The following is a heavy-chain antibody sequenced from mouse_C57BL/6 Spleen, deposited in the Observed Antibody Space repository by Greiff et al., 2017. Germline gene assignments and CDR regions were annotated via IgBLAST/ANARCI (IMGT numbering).Heavy chain of an antibody. V-gene: IGHV2-5*01. CDR2: IWRGGST. Sequence: QVQLQQSGPGLVQPSQSLSITCTVSGFSLTSYGVHWVRQSPGKGLEWLGVIWRGGSTDYNAAFMSRLSITKDNSKSQVFFKMNSLQADDTAIYCGAKKGDGYYGYFDVWGTGTTVTVSS. J-gene: IGHJ1*03. CDR3: AKKGDGYYGYFDV. CDR1: GFSLTSYG. D-gene: IGHD2-3*01.